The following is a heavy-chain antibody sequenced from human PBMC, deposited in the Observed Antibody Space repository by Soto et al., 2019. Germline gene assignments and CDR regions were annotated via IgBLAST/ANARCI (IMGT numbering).Heavy chain of an antibody. D-gene: IGHD5-12*01. CDR1: GYTFTGYY. Sequence: ASVKVSCKASGYTFTGYYMHWVRQAPGQGLEWMGWINPNSGGTNYAQKFQGWVTMTRDTSISTAYMELSRLRSDDTAVYYCARDGVGRVATFYFDYWGQGTLVTVSS. CDR2: INPNSGGT. J-gene: IGHJ4*02. CDR3: ARDGVGRVATFYFDY. V-gene: IGHV1-2*04.